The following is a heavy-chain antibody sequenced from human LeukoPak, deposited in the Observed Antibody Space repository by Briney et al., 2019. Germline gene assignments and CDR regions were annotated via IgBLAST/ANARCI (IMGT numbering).Heavy chain of an antibody. CDR2: IYYSGST. Sequence: PSETLSLTCTVSGGSISNSGYYWGWIRQPPGKGLEWIGSIYYSGSTYYNPSLKSRVTISVDTSKNQFSLKLSSVTAADTAVYYCARGGDIVVVTAKDMVFWFDPWGQGTLVTVSS. CDR3: ARGGDIVVVTAKDMVFWFDP. J-gene: IGHJ5*02. CDR1: GGSISNSGYY. V-gene: IGHV4-39*01. D-gene: IGHD2-21*02.